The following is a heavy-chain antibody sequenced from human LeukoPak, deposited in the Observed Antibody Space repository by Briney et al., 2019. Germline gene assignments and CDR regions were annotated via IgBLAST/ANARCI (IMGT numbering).Heavy chain of an antibody. V-gene: IGHV3-30*18. CDR2: ISYDGSNK. J-gene: IGHJ4*02. D-gene: IGHD3-16*01. CDR1: GFTFSSYG. CDR3: AKDSTFVSGVGDY. Sequence: GGSLRLSCAASGFTFSSYGMHWVRQAPGKGLEWVAVISYDGSNKYYADSVKGRFTISRDNSKNTLYLQMNSLRAEDTAVYYCAKDSTFVSGVGDYWGQGTLVTVSS.